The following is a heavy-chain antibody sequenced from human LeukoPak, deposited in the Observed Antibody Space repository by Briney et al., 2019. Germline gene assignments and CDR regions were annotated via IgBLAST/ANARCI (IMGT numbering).Heavy chain of an antibody. D-gene: IGHD2-2*01. CDR3: ARDQCSSTSCYYDY. Sequence: GGSLRLSCAASGFTFSDYYMSWIRQAPGEGLEWVSYISSSGSTIYYADSVKGRFTISRDNAKNSLYLQMNSLRAEDTAVYYCARDQCSSTSCYYDYWGQGTLVTVSS. CDR2: ISSSGSTI. V-gene: IGHV3-11*01. J-gene: IGHJ4*02. CDR1: GFTFSDYY.